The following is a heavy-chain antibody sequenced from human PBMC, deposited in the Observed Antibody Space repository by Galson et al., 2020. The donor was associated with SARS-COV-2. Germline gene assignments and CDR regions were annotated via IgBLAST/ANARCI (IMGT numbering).Heavy chain of an antibody. CDR1: GGPISFYY. CDR2: IYYSGST. J-gene: IGHJ6*02. Sequence: SETLSLTCNVSGGPISFYYWSWIRQPPGKGLEWIGHIYYSGSTDYNPSLKSRVTISLDTSRSHFSLRLNSVTAADTAVYYCARDWGWMDVWGQGTTVTVSS. CDR3: ARDWGWMDV. V-gene: IGHV4-59*12. D-gene: IGHD3-16*01.